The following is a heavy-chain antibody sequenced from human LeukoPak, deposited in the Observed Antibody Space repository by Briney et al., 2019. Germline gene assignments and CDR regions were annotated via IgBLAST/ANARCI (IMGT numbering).Heavy chain of an antibody. D-gene: IGHD3-3*01. CDR2: INPNSGGT. CDR1: GYTFTGYY. J-gene: IGHJ2*01. V-gene: IGHV1-2*02. CDR3: ARGGLTIFGGVLPGGVANWYFDL. Sequence: GASVKVSCKASGYTFTGYYMHWVRQAPGQGLEWMGWINPNSGGTNYAQKFQGRVTMTRDTSISTAYMELSRLRSDDTAVYYCARGGLTIFGGVLPGGVANWYFDLWGRGTLVTVSS.